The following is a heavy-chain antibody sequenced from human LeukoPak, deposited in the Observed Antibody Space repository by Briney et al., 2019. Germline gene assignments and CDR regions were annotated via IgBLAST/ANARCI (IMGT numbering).Heavy chain of an antibody. CDR2: INHSGST. CDR1: GGSFSGYY. V-gene: IGHV4-34*01. CDR3: ARGKNYYDSSGYYF. Sequence: PSETLSLTCAVYGGSFSGYYWSWIRQPPGKGLEWIGEINHSGSTNYNPSLKSRVTISVDTSKNQFSLKLSSVTAADTAVYYCARGKNYYDSSGYYFWGQGTLVTVSS. D-gene: IGHD3-22*01. J-gene: IGHJ4*02.